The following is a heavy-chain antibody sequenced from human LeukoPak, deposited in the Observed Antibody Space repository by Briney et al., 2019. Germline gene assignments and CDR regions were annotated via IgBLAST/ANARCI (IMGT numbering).Heavy chain of an antibody. Sequence: GESLRISCKGSGYSFTSYWIGWVRQMPGKGLEWMGIIYNGDSDTRYSPSFQGQVTISADKSISTAYLQWSSLKASDTAIYYCARSLYGDYAWYFDLWGRGNLVTVSS. D-gene: IGHD4-17*01. CDR2: IYNGDSDT. J-gene: IGHJ2*01. CDR1: GYSFTSYW. V-gene: IGHV5-51*01. CDR3: ARSLYGDYAWYFDL.